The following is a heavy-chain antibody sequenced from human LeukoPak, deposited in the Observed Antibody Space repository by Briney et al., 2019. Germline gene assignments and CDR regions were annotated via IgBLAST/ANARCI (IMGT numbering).Heavy chain of an antibody. CDR1: GGTFSSYA. J-gene: IGHJ5*02. CDR2: IIPIFGTA. CDR3: ASGAQYSSSLTA. V-gene: IGHV1-69*05. D-gene: IGHD6-13*01. Sequence: SVKVSCKASGGTFSSYAISWVRQAPGQGLEWMGGIIPIFGTANYAQKFQGRVTITTDESTSTAYMELSSLRSEDTAVYYCASGAQYSSSLTAWGQGALVTVSS.